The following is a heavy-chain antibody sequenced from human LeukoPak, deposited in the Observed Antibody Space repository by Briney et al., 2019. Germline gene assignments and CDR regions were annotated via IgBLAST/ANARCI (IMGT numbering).Heavy chain of an antibody. J-gene: IGHJ4*02. V-gene: IGHV4-34*01. CDR3: ARVRITTFGVVYFDY. D-gene: IGHD3-3*01. Sequence: SETLSLTCAVYGGSFSGYYWSWIRQPPGKGLEWIGEINHSGSTNYNPSLKSRVTISVDTSKNQFSLKLSSVTAADTAVYYCARVRITTFGVVYFDYWGQGTLVTVSS. CDR1: GGSFSGYY. CDR2: INHSGST.